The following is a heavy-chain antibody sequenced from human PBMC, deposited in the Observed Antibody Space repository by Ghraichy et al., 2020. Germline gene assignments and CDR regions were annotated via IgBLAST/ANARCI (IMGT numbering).Heavy chain of an antibody. Sequence: GGSLRLSCAASGFSFSDSAIYWVRQASGKGLEWVGRIRSKANYYATAYTASVKGRFTVSRDDSKNTAYLQMSSLKTEDTAVYYCTNLAPLGDWGQGTLVTVSS. J-gene: IGHJ4*02. D-gene: IGHD3-16*01. CDR2: IRSKANYYAT. V-gene: IGHV3-73*01. CDR1: GFSFSDSA. CDR3: TNLAPLGD.